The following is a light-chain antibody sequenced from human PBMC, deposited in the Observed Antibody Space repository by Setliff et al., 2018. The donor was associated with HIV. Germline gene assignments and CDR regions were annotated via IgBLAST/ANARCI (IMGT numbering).Light chain of an antibody. CDR1: NSDIGSHDY. CDR3: ASHRDTNTLEV. J-gene: IGLJ1*01. Sequence: SVLTQPASVSGSPGQSITISCSGTNSDIGSHDYVSLYQQHPGKAPKLIIFSVTYRPSVVSDRFSGSKSVNTASLTISGLQPEDEADYYCASHRDTNTLEVFGTGTKVTVL. CDR2: SVT. V-gene: IGLV2-14*03.